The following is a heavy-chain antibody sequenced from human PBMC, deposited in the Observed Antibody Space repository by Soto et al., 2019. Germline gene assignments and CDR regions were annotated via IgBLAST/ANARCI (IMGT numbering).Heavy chain of an antibody. CDR3: ARDHGYSDLAHFYFDY. Sequence: SLRLCCAASGFTFIRYAIHWVRQAPGKGLEWVAVISYDGSNKYYADSVKGRFTISRDNSKNTLYLQMNSLRAEDTAVYYCARDHGYSDLAHFYFDYWGQGTLVTVSS. J-gene: IGHJ4*02. CDR2: ISYDGSNK. CDR1: GFTFIRYA. V-gene: IGHV3-30-3*01. D-gene: IGHD5-18*01.